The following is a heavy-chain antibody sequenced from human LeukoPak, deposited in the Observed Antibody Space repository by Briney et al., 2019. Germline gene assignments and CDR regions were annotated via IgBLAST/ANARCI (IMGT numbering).Heavy chain of an antibody. V-gene: IGHV4-59*01. Sequence: PSETLSLTCTVSGGSIRTYYWTWIRQPPGKGLEWIGYIDYTGSTTYNPSLKSRVTISIDTSKNQFSLKLSSLTAADTAVYYCARERGDSRGTSFDSWGQGTLVTVSS. CDR1: GGSIRTYY. CDR3: ARERGDSRGTSFDS. J-gene: IGHJ4*02. D-gene: IGHD3-22*01. CDR2: IDYTGST.